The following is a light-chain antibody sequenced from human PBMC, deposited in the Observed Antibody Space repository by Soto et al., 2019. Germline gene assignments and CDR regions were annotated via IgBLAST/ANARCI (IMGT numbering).Light chain of an antibody. V-gene: IGLV1-40*01. J-gene: IGLJ1*01. CDR1: SSNIGAGYD. CDR3: QSYDSSLSGYV. Sequence: QSALTRPPSVSWAPGQRVTISCTGSSSNIGAGYDVHWYQQLPGTAPKLLIYGNSNRPSGVPDRFSGSKSGTSASLAITGLQAEDEADYYCQSYDSSLSGYVFGTGTKVTVL. CDR2: GNS.